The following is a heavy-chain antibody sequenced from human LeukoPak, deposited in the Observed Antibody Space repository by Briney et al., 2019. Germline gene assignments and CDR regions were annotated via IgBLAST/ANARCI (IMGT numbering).Heavy chain of an antibody. CDR1: GGSISSSSYS. D-gene: IGHD2-15*01. Sequence: PSETLSLTCTVSGGSISSSSYSWAWIRQPPGKGLEWIGTFYYSVSTYYNPSLKSRVTIFVDTSKNQFSLKLSSVTAADTAVYYCARQFKVGYCSGGSCYRENYFDYWGQGTLVTVSS. V-gene: IGHV4-39*01. J-gene: IGHJ4*02. CDR2: FYYSVST. CDR3: ARQFKVGYCSGGSCYRENYFDY.